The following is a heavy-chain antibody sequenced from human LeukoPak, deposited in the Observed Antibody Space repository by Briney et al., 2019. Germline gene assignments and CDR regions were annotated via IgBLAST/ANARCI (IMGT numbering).Heavy chain of an antibody. Sequence: GASVKVSCKTSGYTFTGYYMHWVRQAPGQGLEWMGWINPNSGGTNYAQKFQGRVTMTRDTSISTAYMELSRLRSDDTAVYYCARAVVPAAMHWFDPWGQGTLVTVSS. D-gene: IGHD2-2*01. J-gene: IGHJ5*02. CDR1: GYTFTGYY. CDR2: INPNSGGT. CDR3: ARAVVPAAMHWFDP. V-gene: IGHV1-2*02.